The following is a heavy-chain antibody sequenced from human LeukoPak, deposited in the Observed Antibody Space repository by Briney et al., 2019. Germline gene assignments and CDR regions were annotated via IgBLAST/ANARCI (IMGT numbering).Heavy chain of an antibody. D-gene: IGHD3-10*01. J-gene: IGHJ4*02. CDR2: ISGSGTST. CDR3: AKEPASGSCFDY. Sequence: GGPLRLSCTASGYTFNSYARSWVRQAPGKGLEWVSGISGSGTSTYYADSVKGRFTISRDNSKNTLYLQMNSLRAEDTALYYCAKEPASGSCFDYWGQGTLVTVSS. V-gene: IGHV3-23*01. CDR1: GYTFNSYA.